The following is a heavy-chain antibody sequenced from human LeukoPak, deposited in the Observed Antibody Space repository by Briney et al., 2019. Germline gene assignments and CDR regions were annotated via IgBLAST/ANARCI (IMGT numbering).Heavy chain of an antibody. CDR2: ISYDGSNK. J-gene: IGHJ6*02. V-gene: IGHV3-30-3*01. Sequence: GRSLRLSCAASGFTFSSYAMHWVRQAPGKGLEWVAVISYDGSNKYYADSVKGRFTISRDNSKNTLYLQMNSLRAEDTAVYYCASLRAAEVQNYYYYGMDVWGQGTTVTVSS. CDR3: ASLRAAEVQNYYYYGMDV. D-gene: IGHD6-25*01. CDR1: GFTFSSYA.